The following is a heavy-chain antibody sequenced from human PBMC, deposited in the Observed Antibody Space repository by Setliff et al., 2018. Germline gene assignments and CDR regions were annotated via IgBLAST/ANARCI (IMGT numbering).Heavy chain of an antibody. V-gene: IGHV4-61*03. CDR1: GDSLSSGTQY. CDR3: ARVGSSSWYGGGFDI. Sequence: SETLSLTCSVLGDSLSSGTQYWAWIRQPPGKGLEWIGHIYYSGTTNYNASLKNRVSISVDTSKNHFSLKLNSVTAADTAVYYCARVGSSSWYGGGFDIWGQGTMVTVSS. CDR2: IYYSGTT. D-gene: IGHD6-13*01. J-gene: IGHJ3*02.